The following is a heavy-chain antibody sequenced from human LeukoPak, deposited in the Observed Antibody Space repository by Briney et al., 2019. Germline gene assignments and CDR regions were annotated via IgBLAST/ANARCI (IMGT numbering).Heavy chain of an antibody. J-gene: IGHJ3*02. D-gene: IGHD5-24*01. V-gene: IGHV4-59*01. CDR3: AREEMATIRAFDI. Sequence: SETLSLTCAVYGGSFSGYYWSWIRQPPGKGLEWIGYIYYSGSTNYNPSLKSRVTISVDTSKNQFSLKLSSVTAADTAVYYCAREEMATIRAFDIWGQGTMVTVSS. CDR2: IYYSGST. CDR1: GGSFSGYY.